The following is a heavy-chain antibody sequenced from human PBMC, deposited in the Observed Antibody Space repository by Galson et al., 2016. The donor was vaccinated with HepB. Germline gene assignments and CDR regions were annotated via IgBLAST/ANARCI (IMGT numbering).Heavy chain of an antibody. Sequence: SVKVSCKASGGTFSNFAISWLRQAPGQGLEWMGGIIPLFGAANYAQKFQGRVTITADKSTTTVYMDLSSLRSEDTAVYYCARGKEGISVWGQGTLVTVSS. V-gene: IGHV1-69*06. CDR2: IIPLFGAA. CDR1: GGTFSNFA. CDR3: ARGKEGISV. D-gene: IGHD6-13*01. J-gene: IGHJ4*02.